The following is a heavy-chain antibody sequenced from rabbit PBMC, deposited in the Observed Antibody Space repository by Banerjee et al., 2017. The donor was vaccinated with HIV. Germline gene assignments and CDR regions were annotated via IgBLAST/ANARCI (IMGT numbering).Heavy chain of an antibody. Sequence: QSLEESGGDLVKPGASLTLTCTASGFSFSSSYWICWVRQAPGKGLDWIACIYTGSSGSTYYASWAKGRFTISKTSSTTVTLQMTSLTAADTATYFCARDDFAVSYIYTIYAFSLWGPGTLVTVS. CDR2: IYTGSSGST. J-gene: IGHJ4*01. CDR1: GFSFSSSYW. D-gene: IGHD4-2*01. CDR3: ARDDFAVSYIYTIYAFSL. V-gene: IGHV1S40*01.